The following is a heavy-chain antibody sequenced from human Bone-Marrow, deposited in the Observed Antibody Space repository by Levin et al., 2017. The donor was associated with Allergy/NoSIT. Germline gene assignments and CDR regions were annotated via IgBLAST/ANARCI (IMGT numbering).Heavy chain of an antibody. V-gene: IGHV5-51*01. D-gene: IGHD3-16*01. CDR3: ARMNLAANWFDP. Sequence: LGESLKISCRTSGYTFTGHWIGWVRQMPGKGLEWMGIIYPSDSDTRYSPSFEGQVTISVDTSITTAYLQWNSLKTSDTAIYYCARMNLAANWFDPWGQGTLVTVSP. CDR2: IYPSDSDT. CDR1: GYTFTGHW. J-gene: IGHJ5*02.